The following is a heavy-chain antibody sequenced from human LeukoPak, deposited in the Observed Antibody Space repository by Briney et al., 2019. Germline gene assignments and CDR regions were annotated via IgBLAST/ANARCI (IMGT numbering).Heavy chain of an antibody. CDR1: GGSISGYF. CDR2: VYYNGAT. V-gene: IGHV4-59*08. J-gene: IGHJ6*02. CDR3: ARHDPVGHYQHGMDV. Sequence: PSETLSLTCTVSGGSISGYFWSCIRQPPGKGLEFIGYVYYNGATLYGPSLKSRVTMSVDTSKNQFPLKLSSVTAADTAVYYCARHDPVGHYQHGMDVWGQGTTIIVSS. D-gene: IGHD1-26*01.